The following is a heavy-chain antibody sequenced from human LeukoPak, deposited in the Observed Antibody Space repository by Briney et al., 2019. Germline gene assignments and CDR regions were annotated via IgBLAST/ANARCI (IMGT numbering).Heavy chain of an antibody. D-gene: IGHD6-19*01. CDR1: GFTFSTHD. CDR2: ISSRSSTI. Sequence: GGSLRLSCAASGFTFSTHDLNWVRQAPGKGLEWVSFISSRSSTIYYADSVKGRFTISRDNAKNSLYLQMNSLRAEDTAVYYCARDSIAVAGTKDYWGQGTLVTVSS. CDR3: ARDSIAVAGTKDY. V-gene: IGHV3-48*04. J-gene: IGHJ4*02.